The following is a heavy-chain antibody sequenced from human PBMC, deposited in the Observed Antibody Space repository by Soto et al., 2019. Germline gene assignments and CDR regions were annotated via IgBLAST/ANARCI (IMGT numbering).Heavy chain of an antibody. CDR2: ITDTGGDA. V-gene: IGHV3-23*01. J-gene: IGHJ4*02. CDR1: GLTFVIRA. Sequence: PGGSXRLSCFSSGLTFVIRAITWVRQASGEGLQWVSTITDTGGDAKYADSVRGRFVISRHNSKKTLYLQMTSLTAEESAMYYCERGSTDSYTGSRIFDFWGRGTLVTVSS. D-gene: IGHD3-10*01. CDR3: ERGSTDSYTGSRIFDF.